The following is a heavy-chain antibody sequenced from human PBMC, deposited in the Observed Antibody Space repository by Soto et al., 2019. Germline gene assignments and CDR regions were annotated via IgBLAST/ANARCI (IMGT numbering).Heavy chain of an antibody. CDR2: IGTAGDT. D-gene: IGHD6-13*01. V-gene: IGHV3-13*01. J-gene: IGHJ6*02. Sequence: AGGSLRLSCAASGFTFSSYDMHWVRQATGKGLEWVSAIGTAGDTYYPGSVKGRFTISRENAKNSLYLQMNSLRAEDTAVYYCARDLSSSWYSLGYYGMDVWGQGTTVTVSS. CDR3: ARDLSSSWYSLGYYGMDV. CDR1: GFTFSSYD.